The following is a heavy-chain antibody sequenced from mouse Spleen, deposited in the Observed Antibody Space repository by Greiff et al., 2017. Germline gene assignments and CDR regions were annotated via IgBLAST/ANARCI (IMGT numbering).Heavy chain of an antibody. CDR2: IYPGDGDT. CDR3: ASDYGSSYKAMDY. CDR1: GYAFSSSW. J-gene: IGHJ4*01. D-gene: IGHD1-1*01. Sequence: VQLQQSGPELVKPGASVKISCKASGYAFSSSWMNWVKQRPGKGLEWIGRIYPGDGDTNYNGKFKGKATLTADKSSSTAYMQLSSLTSEDSAVYFCASDYGSSYKAMDYWGQGTSVTVSS. V-gene: IGHV1-82*01.